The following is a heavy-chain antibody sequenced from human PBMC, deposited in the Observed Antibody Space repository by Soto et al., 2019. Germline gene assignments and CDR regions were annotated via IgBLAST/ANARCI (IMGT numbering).Heavy chain of an antibody. CDR1: GFTFSNAW. Sequence: PGGSLRLSCAASGFTFSNAWMSWVRQAPGKGLEWVGRIKSKTDGGTADYAAPVKGRFTISRDDSKNTLYLQMNSLKTEDTAVYYCTTVPSYCSSTSCPADNDLGYKPNDYWGQGTLVTVSS. J-gene: IGHJ4*02. CDR2: IKSKTDGGTA. V-gene: IGHV3-15*01. D-gene: IGHD2-2*01. CDR3: TTVPSYCSSTSCPADNDLGYKPNDY.